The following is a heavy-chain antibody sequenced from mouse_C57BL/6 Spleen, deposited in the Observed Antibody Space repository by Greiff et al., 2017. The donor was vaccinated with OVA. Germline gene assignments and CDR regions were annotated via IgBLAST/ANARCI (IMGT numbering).Heavy chain of an antibody. J-gene: IGHJ3*01. CDR3: ACYYSNYGYPFAY. D-gene: IGHD2-5*01. Sequence: QVQLQQPGAELVKPGASVKLSCKASGYTFTSYWMQWVKQRPGQGLEWIGEIDPSDSYTNYNRKFKGKATLTVDTSSSTAYMQLSSLTSEDSAVYYCACYYSNYGYPFAYWGQGTLVTVSA. V-gene: IGHV1-50*01. CDR2: IDPSDSYT. CDR1: GYTFTSYW.